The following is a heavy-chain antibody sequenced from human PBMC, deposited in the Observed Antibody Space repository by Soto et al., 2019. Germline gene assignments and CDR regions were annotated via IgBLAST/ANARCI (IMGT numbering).Heavy chain of an antibody. V-gene: IGHV1-46*01. D-gene: IGHD2-21*02. CDR1: GDTFTDYY. CDR2: VNPSGGHT. J-gene: IGHJ4*02. Sequence: QVQLMQSGAEVKKPGASVKVSCKASGDTFTDYYIHWVRQAPGQGLEWMGTVNPSGGHTTYAQHFLGRVTMTTDTSTSTLYMELTRLTSHDTAIYYCVRGGHVVVVTAALDYWGQGTLVTVSS. CDR3: VRGGHVVVVTAALDY.